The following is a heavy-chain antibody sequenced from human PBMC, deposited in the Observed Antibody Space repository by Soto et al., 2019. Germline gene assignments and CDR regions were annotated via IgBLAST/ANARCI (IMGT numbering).Heavy chain of an antibody. J-gene: IGHJ4*02. CDR2: LNSDGSST. D-gene: IGHD3-9*01. V-gene: IGHV3-74*01. CDR1: GFTFSNYW. Sequence: GGSLRLSCAASGFTFSNYWMHWVRQAPGKGLAWVSRLNSDGSSTSYADAVKGRFTISRDNTKNTLSLQLDSLRTEDSAVYYCARASGYDILTGYWLGYFDYWGRGTLVTVS. CDR3: ARASGYDILTGYWLGYFDY.